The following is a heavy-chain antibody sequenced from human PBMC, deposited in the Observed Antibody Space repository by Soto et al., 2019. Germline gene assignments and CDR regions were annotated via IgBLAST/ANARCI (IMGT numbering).Heavy chain of an antibody. CDR3: AGCYDFWSGYSTPYYYYYGMDV. J-gene: IGHJ6*02. CDR2: IIPIFGTA. V-gene: IGHV1-69*13. D-gene: IGHD3-3*01. Sequence: ASVKVSCKASGGTFSSYAISWVRQAPGQGLEWMGGIIPIFGTANYAQKFQGRVTITADESTSTAYMELSSLRSEDTAVYYCAGCYDFWSGYSTPYYYYYGMDVWGQGTTVTVSS. CDR1: GGTFSSYA.